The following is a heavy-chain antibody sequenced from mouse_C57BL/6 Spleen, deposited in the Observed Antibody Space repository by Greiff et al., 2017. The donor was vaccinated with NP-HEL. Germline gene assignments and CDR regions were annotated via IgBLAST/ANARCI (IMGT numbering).Heavy chain of an antibody. CDR3: ARIYYYGSSDY. CDR2: ISSGSSTI. CDR1: GFTFSDYG. D-gene: IGHD1-1*01. Sequence: LEESGGGLVKPGGSLKLSCAASGFTFSDYGMHWVRQAPEKGLEWVAYISSGSSTIYYADTVKGRFTISRDNAKNTLFLQMTSLRSEDTAMYYCARIYYYGSSDYWGQGTTLTVSS. V-gene: IGHV5-17*01. J-gene: IGHJ2*01.